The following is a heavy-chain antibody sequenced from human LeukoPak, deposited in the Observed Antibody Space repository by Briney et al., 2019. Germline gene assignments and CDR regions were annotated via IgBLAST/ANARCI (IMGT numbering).Heavy chain of an antibody. CDR2: ISGSGGST. D-gene: IGHD2-2*01. CDR1: GFTFSSYA. J-gene: IGHJ5*02. CDR3: AKDIVVVPAANTRFDP. V-gene: IGHV3-23*01. Sequence: PGGSLRLSCAASGFTFSSYAMSWVRQAPGKGLEWVSAISGSGGSTYYADSVKGRFTISRDNSKNTLYLQMNSLRAEDTAVYYCAKDIVVVPAANTRFDPWGQGTLVTVSS.